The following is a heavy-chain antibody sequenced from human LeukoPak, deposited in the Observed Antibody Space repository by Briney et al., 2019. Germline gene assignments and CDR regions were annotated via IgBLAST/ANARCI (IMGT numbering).Heavy chain of an antibody. CDR2: ISGSGGST. V-gene: IGHV3-23*01. CDR1: GVTFSSYA. Sequence: GGSLRLSCAASGVTFSSYAMSWVRQAPGKELEWVSAISGSGGSTYYADSVKGRFTISRDNSKNTLYLQMNSLRAEATAVYYCATDPSAYGSGYSYGMDVWGKGTTVTVSS. J-gene: IGHJ6*04. CDR3: ATDPSAYGSGYSYGMDV. D-gene: IGHD3-10*01.